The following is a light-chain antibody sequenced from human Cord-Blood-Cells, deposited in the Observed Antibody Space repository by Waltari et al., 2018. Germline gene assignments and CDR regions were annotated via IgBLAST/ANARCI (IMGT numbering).Light chain of an antibody. CDR1: RGHSSYA. Sequence: QLVLTQSPSPSASPGPSVKLTCTLSRGHSSYAIARHQQQPEKGPRYLMKLNSDGSHSKGDGIPDRFSGSSSGAERYLTISSLQSEDEADYYCQTWGTGIWVFGGGTKLTVL. V-gene: IGLV4-69*01. CDR3: QTWGTGIWV. J-gene: IGLJ3*02. CDR2: LNSDGSH.